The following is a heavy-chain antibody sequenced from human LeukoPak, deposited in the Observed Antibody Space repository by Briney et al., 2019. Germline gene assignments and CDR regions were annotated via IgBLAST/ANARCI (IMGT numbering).Heavy chain of an antibody. CDR3: ARQNYDFWSGPPALFDP. Sequence: NTSETLSLTCTVSGGSISSSSYYWGWIRQPPGKGLEWIGSIYYSGSTYYTPSLKVRVTISVDTSKTQFSLKLSSATAADTAVYYCARQNYDFWSGPPALFDPWGQGTLVIVSS. J-gene: IGHJ5*02. D-gene: IGHD3-3*01. V-gene: IGHV4-39*01. CDR1: GGSISSSSYY. CDR2: IYYSGST.